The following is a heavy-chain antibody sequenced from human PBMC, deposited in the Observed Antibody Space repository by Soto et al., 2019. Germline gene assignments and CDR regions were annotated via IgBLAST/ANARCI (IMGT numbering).Heavy chain of an antibody. D-gene: IGHD2-2*01. Sequence: HPGGSLRLSCAASGFTFSSYVMHWVRQAPGKGLEWVAVISYDGSNKYYADSVKGRFTISRDNSKNTLYLQMNSLRAEDTAVYYCAKVVSPRRSAAYDAFDIWGQGTMVTVSS. V-gene: IGHV3-30*18. CDR3: AKVVSPRRSAAYDAFDI. CDR1: GFTFSSYV. J-gene: IGHJ3*02. CDR2: ISYDGSNK.